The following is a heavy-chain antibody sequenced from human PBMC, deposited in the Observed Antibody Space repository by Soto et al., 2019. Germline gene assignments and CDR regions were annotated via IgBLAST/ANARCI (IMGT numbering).Heavy chain of an antibody. D-gene: IGHD2-15*01. CDR3: MSPLVVVAATPEGVDY. CDR1: GFTFSSYG. Sequence: HPWGSLRLSCAASGFTFSSYGMHWVRQAPGKGLEWVAVISYDGSNKYYAESVKGRFTISRENSKNTLYLQMNSLRAEDTAVYYCMSPLVVVAATPEGVDYWGQGTLVTVSS. CDR2: ISYDGSNK. V-gene: IGHV3-30*03. J-gene: IGHJ4*02.